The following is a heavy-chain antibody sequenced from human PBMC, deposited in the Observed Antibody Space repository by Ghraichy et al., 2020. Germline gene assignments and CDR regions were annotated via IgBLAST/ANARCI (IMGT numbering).Heavy chain of an antibody. D-gene: IGHD6-19*01. CDR3: ATDILYSSGWYDAFDI. CDR2: ISGSAVNT. V-gene: IGHV3-23*01. J-gene: IGHJ3*02. Sequence: GGSLRLSCAASGFTFSSYIMSWVRQAPGKGLEWVSGISGSAVNTYYANSVKGRFTISRDNAKNTMFLQMNSLRVEDTAVYYCATDILYSSGWYDAFDIWGHGTMVTVSS. CDR1: GFTFSSYI.